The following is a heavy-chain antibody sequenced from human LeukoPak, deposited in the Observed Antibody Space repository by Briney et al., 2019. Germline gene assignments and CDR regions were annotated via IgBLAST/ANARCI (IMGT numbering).Heavy chain of an antibody. CDR2: INPLLGDT. V-gene: IGHV1-2*02. CDR3: AREITPYCGGDCPFGLDV. D-gene: IGHD2-21*02. J-gene: IGHJ6*02. Sequence: ASVKVSCKASGYTFTDSYMHWVRQAPGQGLEWMGWINPLLGDTHYAQRFQGRVTMTRDTSISTAYMELTSLTADDTAVFYCAREITPYCGGDCPFGLDVWGPGTTVTISS. CDR1: GYTFTDSY.